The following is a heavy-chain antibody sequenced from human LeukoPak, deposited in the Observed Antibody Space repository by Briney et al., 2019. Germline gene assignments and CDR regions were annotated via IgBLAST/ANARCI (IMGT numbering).Heavy chain of an antibody. Sequence: GASVKVSCKASGYTFTSYGISWVRQAPGQGLEWMGWISAYNGNTNYAQKLQGRVTMTTDTSTSTAYMELRSLRSDDTAVYYCARANYYDSSGYYYPDAFDIWGQGTMVTVSS. J-gene: IGHJ3*02. D-gene: IGHD3-22*01. CDR2: ISAYNGNT. CDR1: GYTFTSYG. V-gene: IGHV1-18*01. CDR3: ARANYYDSSGYYYPDAFDI.